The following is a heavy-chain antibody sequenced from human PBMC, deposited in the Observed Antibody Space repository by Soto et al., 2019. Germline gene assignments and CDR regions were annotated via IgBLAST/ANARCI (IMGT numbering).Heavy chain of an antibody. V-gene: IGHV1-18*01. J-gene: IGHJ3*02. Sequence: QVQVVQSGAEVKKPGASVKVSCKTSGYTFTSYDISWVRQAPGQGLEWMGWISGYNGNTNYAQKIQGRVTMTTDTSASTAYLELRSLRSEDTAVDYCARESATTHDGFDIWGQGTKVIVSS. CDR3: ARESATTHDGFDI. CDR1: GYTFTSYD. CDR2: ISGYNGNT. D-gene: IGHD4-17*01.